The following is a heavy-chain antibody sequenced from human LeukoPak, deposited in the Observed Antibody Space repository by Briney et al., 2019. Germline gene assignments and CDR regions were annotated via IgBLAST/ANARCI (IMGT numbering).Heavy chain of an antibody. D-gene: IGHD3-16*01. CDR3: ARDAPYYDYVWGSP. CDR1: GGSFSGYY. CDR2: INHSGST. J-gene: IGHJ4*02. Sequence: SETLSLTCAVYGGSFSGYYWSWIRQPPGKGLEWIGEINHSGSTNYNPSLKSRVTISVDTSKNQFSLKLSSVTAADTAVYYCARDAPYYDYVWGSPWGQGTLVTVSS. V-gene: IGHV4-34*01.